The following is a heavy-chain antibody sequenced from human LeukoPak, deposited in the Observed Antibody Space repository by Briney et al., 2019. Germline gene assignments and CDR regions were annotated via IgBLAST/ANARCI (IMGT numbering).Heavy chain of an antibody. V-gene: IGHV4-39*06. J-gene: IGHJ4*02. D-gene: IGHD3-22*01. CDR3: ARLRGRDSSGFDY. Sequence: SETLSLTCTVSGGSISSSSYYWGWIRQPPGKGLEWIGSIYYGGNTNYTPSLKSRVTISVDTSNNQFTLKLSSVTAADTAVYYCARLRGRDSSGFDYWGQGTLVTVSS. CDR1: GGSISSSSYY. CDR2: IYYGGNT.